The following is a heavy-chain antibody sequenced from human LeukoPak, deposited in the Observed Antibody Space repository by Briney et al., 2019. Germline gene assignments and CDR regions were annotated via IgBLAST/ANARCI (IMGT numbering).Heavy chain of an antibody. Sequence: GGSVRLSCGASGFAFSNYWMSWFRQAPGKGLEWVANIKRDGSEKYYGDSVKGRFTISRDNAKNSLYLQTNRLRAEEMAVYYCARGQHYYDRSGHDYWGQGTLVTVSS. CDR2: IKRDGSEK. V-gene: IGHV3-7*01. CDR3: ARGQHYYDRSGHDY. CDR1: GFAFSNYW. D-gene: IGHD3-22*01. J-gene: IGHJ4*02.